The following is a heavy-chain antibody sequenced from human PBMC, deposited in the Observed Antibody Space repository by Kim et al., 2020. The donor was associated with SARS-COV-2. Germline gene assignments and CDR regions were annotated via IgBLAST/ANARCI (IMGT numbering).Heavy chain of an antibody. CDR2: INPSGGSA. CDR1: GYTFTSSQ. D-gene: IGHD3-16*01. V-gene: IGHV1-46*01. J-gene: IGHJ4*02. CDR3: ARDCGLGGSRDY. Sequence: ASVKVSCKASGYTFTSSQMHWLRQAPGQGLEWMGIINPSGGSARYAQKFQGRVTMTSDTSTDTVYMELSSLGSEDTAVYYCARDCGLGGSRDYWGPGTLGTVSS.